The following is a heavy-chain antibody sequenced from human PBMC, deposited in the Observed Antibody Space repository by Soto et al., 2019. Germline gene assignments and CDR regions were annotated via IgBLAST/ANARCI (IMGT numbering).Heavy chain of an antibody. CDR2: ISWNSGSI. CDR3: AKSGKLVPAAMEPRGFYYYMDV. Sequence: GGSLRLSCAASGFTFDDYAMHWVRQAPGKGLEWVSGISWNSGSIGYADSVKGQFTISRDNAKNSLYLQMNSLRAEDTALYYCAKSGKLVPAAMEPRGFYYYMDVWGKGTTVTVSS. V-gene: IGHV3-9*01. J-gene: IGHJ6*03. CDR1: GFTFDDYA. D-gene: IGHD2-2*01.